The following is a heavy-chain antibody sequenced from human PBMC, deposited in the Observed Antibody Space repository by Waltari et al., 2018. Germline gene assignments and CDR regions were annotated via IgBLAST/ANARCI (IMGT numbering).Heavy chain of an antibody. Sequence: QVQLVESGGGVVQPGRSLRLSCAASGFTFSSYAMHWVRQAPGKGLGWVAVISYDGSNKYYADSVKGRFTISRDNSKNTLYLQMNSLRAEDTAVYYCARGGPPRAQWLVLEYWGQGTLVTVSS. J-gene: IGHJ4*02. CDR2: ISYDGSNK. D-gene: IGHD6-19*01. CDR1: GFTFSSYA. V-gene: IGHV3-30-3*01. CDR3: ARGGPPRAQWLVLEY.